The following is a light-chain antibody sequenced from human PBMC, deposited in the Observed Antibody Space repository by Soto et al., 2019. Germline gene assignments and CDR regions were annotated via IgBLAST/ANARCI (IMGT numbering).Light chain of an antibody. Sequence: DIEMTQSPSSLSASVGDRVTISCRASQSISTNLNWYQQKPGKAPELLIYAASSLQSGDPSRFSGSGSGTEFTLTISSLRPEDFATYFCQQYATTPTWTFGQGTKVEMK. J-gene: IGKJ1*01. CDR3: QQYATTPTWT. V-gene: IGKV1-39*01. CDR1: QSISTN. CDR2: AAS.